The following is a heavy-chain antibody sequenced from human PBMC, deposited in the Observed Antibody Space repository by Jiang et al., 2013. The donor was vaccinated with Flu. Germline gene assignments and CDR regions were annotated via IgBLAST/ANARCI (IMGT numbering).Heavy chain of an antibody. Sequence: GSGLVKPSETLPLTCAVYGGSFSGYYWSWIRQPPGKGLEWIGEINHSGSTNYNPSLKSRVTISVDTSKNQFSLKLSSVTAADTAVYYCARIKGVWGQGTLVTVSS. J-gene: IGHJ4*02. CDR1: GGSFSGYY. CDR3: ARIKGV. CDR2: INHSGST. V-gene: IGHV4-34*01. D-gene: IGHD3-10*01.